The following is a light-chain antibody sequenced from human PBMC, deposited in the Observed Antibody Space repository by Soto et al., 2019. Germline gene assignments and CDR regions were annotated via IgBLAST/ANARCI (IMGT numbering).Light chain of an antibody. CDR3: TSSTNSNTLI. V-gene: IGLV2-14*01. J-gene: IGLJ2*01. Sequence: QSALTQPASVSGSPGQSVTISCTGTSSDIGLYNYVSWYQQHPAKAPKLMVYDVTHRPSGVSNRFSGSKSCNTASLTISGLLVEDEADYYCTSSTNSNTLIFGGGTKLTVL. CDR2: DVT. CDR1: SSDIGLYNY.